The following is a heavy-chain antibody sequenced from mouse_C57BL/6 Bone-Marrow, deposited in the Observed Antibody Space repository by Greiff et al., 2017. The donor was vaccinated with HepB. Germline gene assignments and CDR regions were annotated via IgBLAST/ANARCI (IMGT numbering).Heavy chain of an antibody. V-gene: IGHV5-4*03. CDR2: ISDGGSYT. CDR1: GFTFSSYA. CDR3: ARSPIYYGTYYFDY. J-gene: IGHJ2*01. D-gene: IGHD2-1*01. Sequence: EVKLVESGGGLVKPGGSLKLSCAASGFTFSSYAMSWVRQTPEKRLEWVATISDGGSYTYYPDNVKGRFTISRDNAKNNLYLQMSHLKSEDTAMYYCARSPIYYGTYYFDYWGQGTTLTVSS.